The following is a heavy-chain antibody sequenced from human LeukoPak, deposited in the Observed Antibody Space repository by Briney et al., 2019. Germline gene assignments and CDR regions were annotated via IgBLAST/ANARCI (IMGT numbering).Heavy chain of an antibody. CDR2: IYYSGST. V-gene: IGHV4-59*12. J-gene: IGHJ4*02. D-gene: IGHD4-17*01. Sequence: PSETLSLTCTVSSDSISSYYWSWIRQPPGKGLEWIGYIYYSGSTNYNPSLKSRVTISVDTSKNQFSLKLSSVTAADTAVYYCARENYGDYARAYWGQGTLVTVSS. CDR3: ARENYGDYARAY. CDR1: SDSISSYY.